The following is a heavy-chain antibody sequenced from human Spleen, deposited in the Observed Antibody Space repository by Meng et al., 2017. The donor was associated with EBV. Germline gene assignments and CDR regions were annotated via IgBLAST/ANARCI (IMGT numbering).Heavy chain of an antibody. Sequence: QVQRQAWGAGLLKPSETLSLTCAVYGGSFSGYYWSWIRQSPGKGLEWIGESNLSGSTNYNPSLKSRVTISVDTSKNQFSLRLSSVTAADTAVYYCAKGRIVTRSPWFDPWGRGTLVTVSS. CDR1: GGSFSGYY. D-gene: IGHD6-6*01. CDR3: AKGRIVTRSPWFDP. V-gene: IGHV4-34*01. J-gene: IGHJ5*02. CDR2: SNLSGST.